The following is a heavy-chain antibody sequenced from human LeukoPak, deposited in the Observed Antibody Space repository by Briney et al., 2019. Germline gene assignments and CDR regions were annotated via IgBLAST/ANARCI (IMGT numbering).Heavy chain of an antibody. V-gene: IGHV1-2*02. Sequence: ASVKVSCKATGYTFTGYYMHWVRQAPGQGRELMGWINPNSGGTNYAQKFQGRVTMTRDTSISTAYMELSRLRSDDTAVYYCARDATLTGYYNVNWFDPWGQGTLVTVSS. D-gene: IGHD3-9*01. J-gene: IGHJ5*02. CDR2: INPNSGGT. CDR3: ARDATLTGYYNVNWFDP. CDR1: GYTFTGYY.